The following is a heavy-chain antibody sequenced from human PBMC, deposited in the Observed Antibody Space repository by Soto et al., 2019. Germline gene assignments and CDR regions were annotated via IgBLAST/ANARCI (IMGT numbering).Heavy chain of an antibody. CDR2: IIPIFGTA. CDR3: SRIGPRYCINGVCYGGYFQH. V-gene: IGHV1-69*01. CDR1: GGTFSSYA. Sequence: QVQLVQSGAEVKKPGSSVKVSCKASGGTFSSYAISWVRQAPGQGLEWMGGIIPIFGTANYAQKFQGRVTITADESTSTAYMELSSLRAEDTAVYYCSRIGPRYCINGVCYGGYFQHWGQGTLVTVSS. J-gene: IGHJ1*01. D-gene: IGHD2-8*01.